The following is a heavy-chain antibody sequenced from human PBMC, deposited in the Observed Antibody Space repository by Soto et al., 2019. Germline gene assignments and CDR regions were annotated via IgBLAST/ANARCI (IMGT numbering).Heavy chain of an antibody. J-gene: IGHJ3*02. V-gene: IGHV1-46*01. CDR2: LNPSSGGT. D-gene: IGHD6-13*01. CDR3: ARAERLGSSWPHDAFDI. CDR1: GYTLITYY. Sequence: ASVKVSCKASGYTLITYYMHWVRQAPGQGLEWMGILNPSSGGTIYAQRFQGRVTITRDTSTSTVYMELSSLRSEDTAVYYCARAERLGSSWPHDAFDIWGQGTMVTVSS.